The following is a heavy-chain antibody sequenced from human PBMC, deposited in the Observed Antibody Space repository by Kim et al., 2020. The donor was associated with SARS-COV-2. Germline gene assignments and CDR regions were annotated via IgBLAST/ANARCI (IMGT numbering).Heavy chain of an antibody. V-gene: IGHV3-33*01. CDR3: AREGKVRGVIPDY. CDR1: GFTFSSYG. Sequence: GGSLRLSCAASGFTFSSYGMHWVRQAPGKGLEWVAVIWYDGSNKYYADSVKGRFTISRDNSKNTLYLQMNSLRAEDTAVYYCAREGKVRGVIPDYWGQGTLVTVSS. J-gene: IGHJ4*02. CDR2: IWYDGSNK. D-gene: IGHD3-10*01.